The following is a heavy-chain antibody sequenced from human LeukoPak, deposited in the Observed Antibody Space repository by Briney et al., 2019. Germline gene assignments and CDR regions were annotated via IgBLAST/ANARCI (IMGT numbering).Heavy chain of an antibody. CDR1: GGSISSSGYY. D-gene: IGHD2-2*01. J-gene: IGHJ4*02. Sequence: PSETLSLTCTVSGGSISSSGYYWGWIRQPPGKGLEWLGSLYYSGSTYYNPSLKSRVTISVDWSKNRFSLALGSVTAADTAMYYCARHRSCSSISCYAGVVTYWGQGTLVTVSS. CDR2: LYYSGST. V-gene: IGHV4-39*01. CDR3: ARHRSCSSISCYAGVVTY.